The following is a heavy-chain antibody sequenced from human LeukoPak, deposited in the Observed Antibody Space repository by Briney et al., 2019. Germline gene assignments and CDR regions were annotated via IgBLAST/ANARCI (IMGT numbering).Heavy chain of an antibody. CDR1: GFTFSSYA. V-gene: IGHV3-23*01. J-gene: IGHJ4*02. D-gene: IGHD2-2*02. Sequence: GGSLRLSCAASGFTFSSYAMSWVRQAPGKGLEWVSAISGSGGSTYYADSVKGRFTISRDNSKNTLYLQMNSLRAEDTAAYYCAKDENIVVVPAAIPFDYWGQGTLVTVSS. CDR3: AKDENIVVVPAAIPFDY. CDR2: ISGSGGST.